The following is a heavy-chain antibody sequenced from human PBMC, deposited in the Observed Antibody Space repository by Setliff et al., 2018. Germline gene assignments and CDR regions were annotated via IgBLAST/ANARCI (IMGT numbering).Heavy chain of an antibody. CDR2: XXXXXXX. V-gene: IGHV2-5*01. CDR3: ARAPTLAEIPLGYFDS. Sequence: SGPTLVNPTQTLTVTCTFSGFSLSTSGVGXXXXXXXXXXXXXXXXXXXXXXXXRYSPSLNXXLTITKDTSKTQVVLTMTNVDPVDTATYFCARAPTLAEIPLGYFDSWGQGTLVTVSS. CDR1: GFSLSTSGVG. J-gene: IGHJ5*01. D-gene: IGHD3-16*01.